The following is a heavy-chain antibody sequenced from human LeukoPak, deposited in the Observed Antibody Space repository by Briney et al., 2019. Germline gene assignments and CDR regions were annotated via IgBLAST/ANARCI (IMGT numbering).Heavy chain of an antibody. V-gene: IGHV4-39*07. J-gene: IGHJ6*02. CDR2: IYYSGST. D-gene: IGHD6-13*01. Sequence: SETLSLTCTVSGGSISSSSYYWGWIRQPPGKGLEWIGSIYYSGSTYYNPSLKSRVTISVDTSKNQFSLKLSSVTAADTAVYYCARELSSSWSYYYYGMDVWGQGTTVTVS. CDR3: ARELSSSWSYYYYGMDV. CDR1: GGSISSSSYY.